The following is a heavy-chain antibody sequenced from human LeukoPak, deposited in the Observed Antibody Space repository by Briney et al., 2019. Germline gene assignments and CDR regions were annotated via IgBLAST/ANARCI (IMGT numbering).Heavy chain of an antibody. CDR3: ARGLEQLVRADFDY. V-gene: IGHV1-2*02. J-gene: IGHJ4*02. Sequence: GASVKVSCKASGYTFTSYYMHWVRQAPGQGLEWMGWINPNSGGTNYAQKFQGRVTMTRDTSISTAYMELSRLRSDDTAVYYCARGLEQLVRADFDYWGQGTLVTVSS. D-gene: IGHD6-6*01. CDR2: INPNSGGT. CDR1: GYTFTSYY.